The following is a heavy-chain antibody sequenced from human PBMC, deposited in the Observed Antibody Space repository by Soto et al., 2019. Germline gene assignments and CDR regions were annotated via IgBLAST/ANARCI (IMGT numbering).Heavy chain of an antibody. V-gene: IGHV1-2*02. CDR2: ISPKSGGT. CDR3: ARPPGYISDWYYFDL. D-gene: IGHD3-9*01. Sequence: GXSVNVSCKASVYSFIYYYIHWVRQAPGQGFEWMGRISPKSGGTNYAQKFEGRVTMTWDTSLNTAYMELSSLISDDTAVYYCARPPGYISDWYYFDLWGQGTLVTVSS. J-gene: IGHJ4*02. CDR1: VYSFIYYY.